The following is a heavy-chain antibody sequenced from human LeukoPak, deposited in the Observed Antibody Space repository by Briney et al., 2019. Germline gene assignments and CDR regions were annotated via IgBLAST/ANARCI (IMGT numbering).Heavy chain of an antibody. CDR2: INHSGST. D-gene: IGHD6-19*01. CDR3: ARGKKQWLAVAYYYYYMDV. Sequence: SETLSLTCAGYGGSFSGYHWSWIRQPPGKGLEWIGEINHSGSTNYNPSLKSRVTISVDTSKNQFSLKLSSVTAADTAVYYCARGKKQWLAVAYYYYYMDVWGKGTTVTVSS. CDR1: GGSFSGYH. V-gene: IGHV4-34*01. J-gene: IGHJ6*03.